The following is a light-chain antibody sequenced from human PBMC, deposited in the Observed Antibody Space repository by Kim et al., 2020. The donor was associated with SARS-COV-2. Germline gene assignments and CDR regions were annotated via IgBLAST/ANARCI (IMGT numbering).Light chain of an antibody. J-gene: IGKJ2*01. CDR2: WAS. V-gene: IGKV4-1*01. Sequence: DIVMTQSPDSLAVSLGERATINCKSSQSVLYSSNSKNYLAWYQQKPGQPPKLLIYWASTRESGVPDLFSGSGSGTDFTLTISSLQAEDVAVYYCQQYYSAPYTFGQGTKLEI. CDR1: QSVLYSSNSKNY. CDR3: QQYYSAPYT.